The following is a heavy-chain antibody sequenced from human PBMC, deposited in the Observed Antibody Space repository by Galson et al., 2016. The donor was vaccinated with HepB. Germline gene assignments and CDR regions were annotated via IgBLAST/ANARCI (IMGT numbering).Heavy chain of an antibody. CDR1: GGSLSSYY. CDR3: ARSPSMIRGVILDS. J-gene: IGHJ4*02. Sequence: CTVSGGSLSSYYWSWIRQPPGQGLEWIGYIYYSGSTNYNPSLKSRVTISIDTSKNQFSLKLSSVTAADTAMYYCARSPSMIRGVILDSWGQGTLVTVSS. V-gene: IGHV4-59*01. CDR2: IYYSGST. D-gene: IGHD3-10*01.